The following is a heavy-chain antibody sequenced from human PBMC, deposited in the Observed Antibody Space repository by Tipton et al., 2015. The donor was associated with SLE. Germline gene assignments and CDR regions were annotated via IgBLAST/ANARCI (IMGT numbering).Heavy chain of an antibody. V-gene: IGHV3-7*01. CDR3: ARMEWGGPFDY. D-gene: IGHD3-10*01. CDR1: GFPFSSYW. Sequence: SLRLSCAASGFPFSSYWMSWVRQAPGKGLEWVANIKEDGSEKNYVDSVKGRFTISRDNAENSLDLQMNSLRAEDTAVYYCARMEWGGPFDYWGQGTLVTVSS. CDR2: IKEDGSEK. J-gene: IGHJ4*02.